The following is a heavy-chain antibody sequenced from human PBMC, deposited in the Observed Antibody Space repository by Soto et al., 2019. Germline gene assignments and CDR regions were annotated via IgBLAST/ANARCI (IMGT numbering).Heavy chain of an antibody. CDR2: ISGSGGST. V-gene: IGHV3-23*01. J-gene: IGHJ6*03. CDR1: GFTFSSYA. Sequence: EVQLLAPGGGLVQPGGSLRLSCAASGFTFSSYAMSWVRRAPGKGLEGVSAISGSGGSTYYADSVKGGFTISRDNSKNTLYLQMNSLRAEATAVYYCGKLATVTTAHYYCYMDVWGKGTTVTVSS. CDR3: GKLATVTTAHYYCYMDV. D-gene: IGHD4-17*01.